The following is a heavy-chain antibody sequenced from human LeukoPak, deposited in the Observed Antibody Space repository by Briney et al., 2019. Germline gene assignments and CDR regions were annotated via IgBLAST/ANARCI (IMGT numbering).Heavy chain of an antibody. Sequence: SVKVSCKASGGTFSSYAISWVRQAPGQGLEWMGGIIPIFGTANYAQKFQGRVTITADESTSTAYMELSSLRSEDTAVYYCARGGEYYDFWSGSFDIWGQGTMVTVSS. CDR1: GGTFSSYA. CDR2: IIPIFGTA. V-gene: IGHV1-69*13. D-gene: IGHD3-3*01. J-gene: IGHJ3*02. CDR3: ARGGEYYDFWSGSFDI.